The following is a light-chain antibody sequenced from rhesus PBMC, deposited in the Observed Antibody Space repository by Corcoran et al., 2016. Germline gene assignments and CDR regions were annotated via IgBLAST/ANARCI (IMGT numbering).Light chain of an antibody. Sequence: DIQMTQSPSSLSASVGDRVTLTCRASQGTTNDLAWYQQQPGETPNLLIFEASGLQSGFPSRFSGSGSGTYFTLTSSGLRSGDFASYNCEQCHNIPLTFGDGSKVAIK. J-gene: IGKJ4*01. CDR3: EQCHNIPLT. V-gene: IGKV1-25*01. CDR1: QGTTND. CDR2: EAS.